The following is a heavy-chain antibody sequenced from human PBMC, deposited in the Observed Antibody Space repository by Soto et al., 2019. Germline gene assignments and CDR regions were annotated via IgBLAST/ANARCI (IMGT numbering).Heavy chain of an antibody. J-gene: IGHJ4*02. CDR1: GGSINSGDYS. V-gene: IGHV4-30-2*05. CDR3: ARAPGIYYGSGSYVLGLDY. CDR2: IYHTGTT. D-gene: IGHD3-10*01. Sequence: PSETLSLTCIVSGGSINSGDYSWTWIRQPPGKSLEWIGYIYHTGTTYYNMSLKSRVAISVDTSKNQFSLKLSSVTAADTAVYYCARAPGIYYGSGSYVLGLDYWGQGTLVTVSS.